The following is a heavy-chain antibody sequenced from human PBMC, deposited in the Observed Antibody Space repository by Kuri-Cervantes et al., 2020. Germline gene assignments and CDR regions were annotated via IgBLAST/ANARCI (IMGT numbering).Heavy chain of an antibody. CDR2: ISYDGSNK. CDR3: ARGEYKPVSGLVSSFGY. CDR1: GFTFSNYV. D-gene: IGHD2-2*01. Sequence: GGSLRLSCADSGFTFSNYVMHWVRQAAGKGLEWVAVISYDGSNKYYADSVKGRFTISRDNSKNTLYLQMNSLRAEDTAVYYCARGEYKPVSGLVSSFGYWGQGTLVTVSS. V-gene: IGHV3-30-3*01. J-gene: IGHJ4*02.